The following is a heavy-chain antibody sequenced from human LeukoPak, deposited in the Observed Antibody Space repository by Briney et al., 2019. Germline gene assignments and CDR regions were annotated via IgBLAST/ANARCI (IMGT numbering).Heavy chain of an antibody. CDR3: AKVPDSPGNWFDP. J-gene: IGHJ5*02. CDR1: GFTFSSYS. Sequence: PGGSLRLSCAASGFTFSSYSMNWVRQAPGKGLEWVSYISSSSSTIYYADSVKGRFTISRDNAKNSLYLQMSSLRAEDTAVYYCAKVPDSPGNWFDPWGQGTLVTVSS. V-gene: IGHV3-48*04. D-gene: IGHD3-22*01. CDR2: ISSSSSTI.